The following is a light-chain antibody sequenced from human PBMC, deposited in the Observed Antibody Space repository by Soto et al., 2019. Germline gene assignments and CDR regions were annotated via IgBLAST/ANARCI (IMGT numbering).Light chain of an antibody. J-gene: IGKJ2*01. Sequence: DIQMTQSPSTLSASVGDRVTITCRASQNISNWLAWYQQRPGRAPNLLIHDASTLESGVPSRFSGSGSVTEFTLTISSLHHDDFETYYCQQYYTLYTFGQGTKLEIK. V-gene: IGKV1-5*01. CDR3: QQYYTLYT. CDR2: DAS. CDR1: QNISNW.